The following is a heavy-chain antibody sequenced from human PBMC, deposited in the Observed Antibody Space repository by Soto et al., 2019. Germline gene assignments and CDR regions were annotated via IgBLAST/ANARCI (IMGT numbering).Heavy chain of an antibody. CDR1: GDTFSNYA. D-gene: IGHD3-10*01. Sequence: SVKVSCKVSGDTFSNYAINWVRQAPGQGLEWMGAIDPIFSTTDYAQKFQGRVTTNTNTSTITAYMEMSSLRSEDTAVYYCARGGVFFSAAPTNPFDYWGQGTLVTVSS. V-gene: IGHV1-69*05. CDR2: IDPIFSTT. CDR3: ARGGVFFSAAPTNPFDY. J-gene: IGHJ4*02.